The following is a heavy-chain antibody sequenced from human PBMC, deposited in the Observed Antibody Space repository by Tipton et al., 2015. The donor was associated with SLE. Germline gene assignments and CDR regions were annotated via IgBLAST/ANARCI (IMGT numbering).Heavy chain of an antibody. J-gene: IGHJ3*02. CDR2: IYYSGTI. CDR1: GGPTSSYY. D-gene: IGHD2-21*01. Sequence: LRLSCTVSGGPTSSYYWGWIRQPPGKGLEWIASIYYSGTINYNPSLKSRVTMSIDMSKNQFSLSLTSVTAADTAVYYCAREVEGWGSPDYAFDIWGQGTMVTVSS. V-gene: IGHV4-59*12. CDR3: AREVEGWGSPDYAFDI.